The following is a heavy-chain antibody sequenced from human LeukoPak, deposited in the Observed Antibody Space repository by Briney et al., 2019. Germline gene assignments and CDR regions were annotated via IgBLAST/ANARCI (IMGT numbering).Heavy chain of an antibody. CDR1: VYAFTSYG. Sequence: ASVKVSCKASVYAFTSYGISWVRQAPGQGLEWMGWISAYNGNTNYAQKLQGRVTMTTDTSTSTAYMELRSLRSDDTAVYYCARAHEGKGYCSGGSCGSNWFDPWGQGTLVTVSS. V-gene: IGHV1-18*01. J-gene: IGHJ5*02. D-gene: IGHD2-15*01. CDR2: ISAYNGNT. CDR3: ARAHEGKGYCSGGSCGSNWFDP.